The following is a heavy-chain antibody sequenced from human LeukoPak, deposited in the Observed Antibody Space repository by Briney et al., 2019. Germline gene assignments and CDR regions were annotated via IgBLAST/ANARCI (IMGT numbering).Heavy chain of an antibody. D-gene: IGHD4-11*01. CDR1: GFTHSHYG. CDR3: AKDAQRGFDYSNSLEY. J-gene: IGHJ4*02. Sequence: GGALRLSRGAPGFTHSHYGVHWGRPAPGQGVGGGGVVWSDATEKYYGDAVKGRFTISRDNSRNTLYLQMNSLRAEDTAVYYCAKDAQRGFDYSNSLEYWGQGTLVTVSS. V-gene: IGHV3-33*06. CDR2: VWSDATEK.